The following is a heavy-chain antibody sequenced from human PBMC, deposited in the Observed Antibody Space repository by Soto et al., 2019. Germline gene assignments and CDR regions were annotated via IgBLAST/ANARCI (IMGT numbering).Heavy chain of an antibody. CDR2: VYYSGST. D-gene: IGHD5-12*01. CDR3: AKYRSSDADGYTIDF. V-gene: IGHV4-59*01. CDR1: GGSISNDC. J-gene: IGHJ4*02. Sequence: SETLSLTCSISGGSISNDCWSWIRQPPGKGLEWIGYVYYSGSTKYNPSLESRVTISADTSKNQFSLRVTSVTAADTAVYYCAKYRSSDADGYTIDFWGQGILVTVSS.